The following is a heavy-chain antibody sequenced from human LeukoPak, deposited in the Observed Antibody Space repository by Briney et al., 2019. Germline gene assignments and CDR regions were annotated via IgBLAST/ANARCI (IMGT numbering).Heavy chain of an antibody. D-gene: IGHD6-19*01. CDR1: GFTFSSYA. J-gene: IGHJ4*02. CDR2: ISGSGGST. Sequence: GGPLRLSCAASGFTFSSYAMSWVRQAPGKGLEWVSAISGSGGSTYYADSVKGRFTISRDNSRNTLYLQMNSLRAEDTAVYYCAKDPRPYSSGWYGWYYFDYWGQGTLVTVSS. CDR3: AKDPRPYSSGWYGWYYFDY. V-gene: IGHV3-23*01.